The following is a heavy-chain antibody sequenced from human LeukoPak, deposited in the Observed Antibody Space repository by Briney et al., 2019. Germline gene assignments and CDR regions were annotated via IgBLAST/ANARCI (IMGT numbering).Heavy chain of an antibody. CDR2: IIPILGIA. CDR3: ARDSVVGAPNDY. V-gene: IGHV1-69*10. D-gene: IGHD1-26*01. J-gene: IGHJ4*02. Sequence: SVTVSCKASGGTLSSYAISWVRQAPGQGLEWMGGIIPILGIANYAQKFQGRVTITADKSTSTAYMELSSLRSEDTAVYYCARDSVVGAPNDYWGQGTLVTVSS. CDR1: GGTLSSYA.